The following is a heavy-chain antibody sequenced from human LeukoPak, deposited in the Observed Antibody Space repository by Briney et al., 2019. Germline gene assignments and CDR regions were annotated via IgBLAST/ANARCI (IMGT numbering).Heavy chain of an antibody. J-gene: IGHJ4*02. CDR3: ARGNILSGYCFDF. CDR1: GGSISGYY. CDR2: IHYTGGT. Sequence: SENLSCTCAVYGGSISGYYWSWIRQPPGKGLEWVGEIHYTGGTSYNPSLKSRATISIDTSKNQLSLMLSSVTAADTAVYYCARGNILSGYCFDFWGQGALVTVSS. V-gene: IGHV4-34*01. D-gene: IGHD3-9*01.